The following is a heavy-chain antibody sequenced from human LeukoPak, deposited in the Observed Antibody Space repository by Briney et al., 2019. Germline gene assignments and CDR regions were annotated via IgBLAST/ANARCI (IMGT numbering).Heavy chain of an antibody. CDR1: GGSISSYY. Sequence: SETLSLTCTVSGGSISSYYWSWIRQPPGKGLEWIGYIYYSGSTNYNPSLKSRVTISVDTSKNQFSLKLSSVTAADTAVYYCARRLRDYDILTGYGWFDPWGQGTLVTVSS. CDR2: IYYSGST. CDR3: ARRLRDYDILTGYGWFDP. D-gene: IGHD3-9*01. V-gene: IGHV4-59*01. J-gene: IGHJ5*02.